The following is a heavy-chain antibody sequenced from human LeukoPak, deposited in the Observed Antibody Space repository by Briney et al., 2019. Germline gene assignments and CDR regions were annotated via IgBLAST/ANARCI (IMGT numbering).Heavy chain of an antibody. Sequence: PSQTLSLTRTVSGGSLSSGDYYWRWIRQPPGTGVERIGYIYYSGSPYYNPSLKSRVTIAVDTSKHQFSLKLNSVTAADTAVYYCAREVPWVWNFDLWGRGTLVTVSS. V-gene: IGHV4-30-4*01. CDR2: IYYSGSP. J-gene: IGHJ2*01. CDR1: GGSLSSGDYY. D-gene: IGHD1-26*01. CDR3: AREVPWVWNFDL.